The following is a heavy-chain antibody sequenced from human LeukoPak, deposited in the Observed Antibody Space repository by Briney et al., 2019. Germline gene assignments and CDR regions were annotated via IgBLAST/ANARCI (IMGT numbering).Heavy chain of an antibody. Sequence: PGGSLRLSCGGSGFSLTGFPMSWIRQAPGKGLEWVAYIKADGTEKYYLDSVRGRFTISRDSAKNSLFLQMDSLGTDDTAAYYCARSIAMIPEDYWGPGTLVTVSS. D-gene: IGHD3-22*01. CDR2: IKADGTEK. V-gene: IGHV3-7*04. CDR3: ARSIAMIPEDY. CDR1: GFSLTGFP. J-gene: IGHJ4*02.